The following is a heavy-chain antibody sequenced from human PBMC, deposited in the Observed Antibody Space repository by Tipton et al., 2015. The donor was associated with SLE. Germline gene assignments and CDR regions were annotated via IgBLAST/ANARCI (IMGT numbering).Heavy chain of an antibody. CDR2: ISSSGSTI. V-gene: IGHV3-48*03. J-gene: IGHJ3*02. Sequence: SLRLSCAASGFTFSNYEMNWVRQAPGKGLEWVSYISSSGSTIYYADSMKGRFTISRDNAKNSLYLHMNSLRAEDTAVYYCAKTLVLGAYFSGGNCFSDDSFDMWGARTMVPVSS. D-gene: IGHD2-15*01. CDR3: AKTLVLGAYFSGGNCFSDDSFDM. CDR1: GFTFSNYE.